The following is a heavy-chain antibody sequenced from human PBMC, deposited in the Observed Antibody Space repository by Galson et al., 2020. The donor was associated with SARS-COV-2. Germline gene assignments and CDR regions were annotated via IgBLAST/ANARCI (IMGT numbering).Heavy chain of an antibody. CDR3: ARTPGGSYWGYFDY. V-gene: IGHV3-30-3*01. CDR2: ISYDGSNK. CDR1: GFTFSSYA. D-gene: IGHD1-26*01. Sequence: GGSLRLSCAASGFTFSSYAMHWVRQAPGKGLEWVAVISYDGSNKYYADSMKGRFTISRDNSKNTLYLQMNSLRAEDTAVYYCARTPGGSYWGYFDYWGQGTLVTVSS. J-gene: IGHJ4*02.